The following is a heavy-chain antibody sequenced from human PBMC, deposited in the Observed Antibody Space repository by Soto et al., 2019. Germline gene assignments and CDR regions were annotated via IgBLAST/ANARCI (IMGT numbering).Heavy chain of an antibody. V-gene: IGHV3-33*01. CDR1: GFTFSSYG. CDR2: IWYDGSNK. Sequence: QVQLVESGGGVVQPGRSLRLSCAASGFTFSSYGMHWVRQAPGKGLEWVAVIWYDGSNKYYADSVKGRFTISRDNSKNTLYLQMNSLRAEDTAVYYCPREPYYDILTGALDYWGQGTLVTVSS. J-gene: IGHJ4*02. D-gene: IGHD3-9*01. CDR3: PREPYYDILTGALDY.